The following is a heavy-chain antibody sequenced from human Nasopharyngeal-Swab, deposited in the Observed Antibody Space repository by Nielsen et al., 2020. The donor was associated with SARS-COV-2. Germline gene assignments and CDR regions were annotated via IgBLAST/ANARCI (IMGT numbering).Heavy chain of an antibody. Sequence: RQAPGKGLKWIGYIHNSVSTKYNPSVKSRVSISVETSKNQFSLTLSSVTAADTAMYYCARGRGYCSGANCFSPFYYYGLDVWGQGTTVTVSS. CDR3: ARGRGYCSGANCFSPFYYYGLDV. CDR2: IHNSVST. V-gene: IGHV4-59*01. J-gene: IGHJ6*02. D-gene: IGHD2-15*01.